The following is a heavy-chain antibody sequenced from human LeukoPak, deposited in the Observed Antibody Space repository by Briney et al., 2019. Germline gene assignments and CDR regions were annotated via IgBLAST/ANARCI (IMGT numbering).Heavy chain of an antibody. CDR3: VKYGADV. J-gene: IGHJ6*02. Sequence: GGSLRLSCAASGFTFTNYAMSWVRQAPGKGLEWVSGISGGGGSTYYADSVKGRFTISRDNSKNTLYLQMNSLRAEDTAVYYCVKYGADVWGQGTTVTVSS. D-gene: IGHD3-10*01. CDR2: ISGGGGST. V-gene: IGHV3-23*01. CDR1: GFTFTNYA.